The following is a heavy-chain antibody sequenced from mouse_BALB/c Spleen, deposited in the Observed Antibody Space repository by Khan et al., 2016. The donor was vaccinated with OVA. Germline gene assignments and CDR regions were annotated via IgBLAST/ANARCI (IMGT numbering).Heavy chain of an antibody. V-gene: IGHV3-2*02. CDR2: ISSTGST. CDR3: ARSLYYSDSYARDY. CDR1: GYSITSDYA. D-gene: IGHD2-13*01. J-gene: IGHJ4*01. Sequence: EVKLLESGPGLVKPSQSLSLTCTVTGYSITSDYAWNWIRQFPGNKLEWMGYISSTGSTSYNPSLKSRISITRDTSKNQFFLHLNSLTTEDTATYYCARSLYYSDSYARDYWGQGTSVTVSS.